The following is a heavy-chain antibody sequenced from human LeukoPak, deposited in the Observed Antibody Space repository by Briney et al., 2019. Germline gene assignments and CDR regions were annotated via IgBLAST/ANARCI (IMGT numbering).Heavy chain of an antibody. CDR1: GYTFTSYD. D-gene: IGHD2-15*01. CDR2: MNPNSGNT. CDR3: ARGYCSGGSCSHDAFDI. J-gene: IGHJ3*02. V-gene: IGHV1-8*03. Sequence: GASVKVSCKASGYTFTSYDINRVRQATGQGHEWMGWMNPNSGNTGYAQKFQGRVTITRNTSISTAYMELSSLRSEDTTVYYCARGYCSGGSCSHDAFDIWGQGTMVTVSS.